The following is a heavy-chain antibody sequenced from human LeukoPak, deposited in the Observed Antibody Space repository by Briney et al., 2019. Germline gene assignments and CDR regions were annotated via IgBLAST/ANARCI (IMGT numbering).Heavy chain of an antibody. J-gene: IGHJ2*01. CDR1: GGSISSCSYY. CDR3: VRFVGLAVAGTLYWSFDL. Sequence: SETLSLTCTVSGGSISSCSYYWAWIRQPAGRGLEWIGHIYTSGNTHYNPSLKSRVTISMDTSKNQFSLNLSSVTAADTAVYYGVRFVGLAVAGTLYWSFDLWGRDTLVTVSS. V-gene: IGHV4-61*09. D-gene: IGHD6-19*01. CDR2: IYTSGNT.